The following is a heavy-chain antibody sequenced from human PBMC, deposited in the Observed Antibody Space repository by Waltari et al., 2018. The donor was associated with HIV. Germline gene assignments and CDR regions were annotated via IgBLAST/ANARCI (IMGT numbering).Heavy chain of an antibody. CDR1: GFTFSSYW. Sequence: EVQLVESGGGLVQPGGSLRLSCAASGFTFSSYWMHWVRQAPGKGLVGVSRMKSDGTSTTYADDVKGRFTISRDNAKNTLFLQMNSLRAEDTAIYYCARDLVVLRYFDWLSTYFDYWGQGTLVTVSS. D-gene: IGHD3-9*01. CDR2: MKSDGTST. V-gene: IGHV3-74*01. J-gene: IGHJ4*02. CDR3: ARDLVVLRYFDWLSTYFDY.